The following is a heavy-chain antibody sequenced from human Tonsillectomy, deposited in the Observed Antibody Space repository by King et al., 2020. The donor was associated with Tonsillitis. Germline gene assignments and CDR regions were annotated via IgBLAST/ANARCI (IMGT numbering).Heavy chain of an antibody. CDR1: GFTFSSYS. CDR3: ARGGRSSYYYYGMDV. V-gene: IGHV3-48*02. J-gene: IGHJ6*02. CDR2: ISGSSSTL. D-gene: IGHD6-6*01. Sequence: VQLVESGRGLVQPGGSLRLSCAASGFTFSSYSMNWVRQAPGKGLEWVSYISGSSSTLYYADSVKGRFTISRDNAKNSLYLQMNSLRDEDTAVYYCARGGRSSYYYYGMDVWGQGTTVTVSS.